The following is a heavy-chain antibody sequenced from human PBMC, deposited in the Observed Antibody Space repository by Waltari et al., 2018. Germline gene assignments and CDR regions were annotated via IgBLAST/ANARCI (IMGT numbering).Heavy chain of an antibody. CDR3: ARGPTRIAAAGYPNLYNWFDP. J-gene: IGHJ5*02. D-gene: IGHD6-13*01. CDR2: INHSGST. Sequence: QVQLQQWGAGLLKPSETLSLTCAVYGGSFSGYYLSWIRQPPGKGLEWIGEINHSGSTNYNPSLKSRVTISVDTSKNQFSLKLSSVTAADTAVYYCARGPTRIAAAGYPNLYNWFDPWGQGTLVTVSS. CDR1: GGSFSGYY. V-gene: IGHV4-34*01.